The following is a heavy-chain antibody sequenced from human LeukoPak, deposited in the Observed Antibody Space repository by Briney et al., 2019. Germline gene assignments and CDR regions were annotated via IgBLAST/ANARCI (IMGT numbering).Heavy chain of an antibody. CDR3: AKDGGYGSGTYYPDL. CDR1: GFTFSSYG. D-gene: IGHD3-10*01. Sequence: PGGSLRLSCAASGFTFSSYGMHWVRQAPGKGLEWVSSISGGAGSASYADSVKGRFTMSRDNSKNTLYLQMNSLRAEDTAVYYCAKDGGYGSGTYYPDLWGQGTLVTVSS. CDR2: ISGGAGSA. J-gene: IGHJ5*02. V-gene: IGHV3-23*01.